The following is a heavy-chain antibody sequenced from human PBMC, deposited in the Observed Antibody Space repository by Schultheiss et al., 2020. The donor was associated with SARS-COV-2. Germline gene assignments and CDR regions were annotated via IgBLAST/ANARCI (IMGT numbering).Heavy chain of an antibody. J-gene: IGHJ4*02. Sequence: ASVKVSCKSSGYTFTGYYMHWVRQAPGQGLEWMGWISAYNGNTNYAQKLQGRVTMTTDTSTSTAYMELRSLRSDDTAVYYCARLTRIAAAGTVDYWGQGTLVTVSS. D-gene: IGHD6-13*01. CDR3: ARLTRIAAAGTVDY. V-gene: IGHV1-18*04. CDR2: ISAYNGNT. CDR1: GYTFTGYY.